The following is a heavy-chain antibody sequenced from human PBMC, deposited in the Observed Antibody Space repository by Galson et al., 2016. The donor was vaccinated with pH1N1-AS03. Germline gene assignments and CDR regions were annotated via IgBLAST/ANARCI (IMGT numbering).Heavy chain of an antibody. Sequence: QSGAEVKKPGESLRISCKGSGYPFTSYWINWVRQMPGKGLEWIGRIDPSDSYINYSPAFEGHVTIPSDKSTTTAYLQWNDLKSADTAVYFCATGHYYSGLYRDAFDTWGQGTRVTVSS. CDR3: ATGHYYSGLYRDAFDT. J-gene: IGHJ3*02. CDR2: IDPSDSYI. V-gene: IGHV5-10-1*01. CDR1: GYPFTSYW. D-gene: IGHD1-26*01.